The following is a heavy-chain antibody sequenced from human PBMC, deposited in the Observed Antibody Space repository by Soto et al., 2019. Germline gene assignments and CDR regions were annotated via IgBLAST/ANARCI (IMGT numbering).Heavy chain of an antibody. CDR3: TSSLYYHISGAFDY. Sequence: PGGSLRLSCSASGVTFGDYTVSWFRQAPGKGLEWVGLIRSQPYGGTPEYAASVKGRFTISTDDSKRIAYLQMDSLRTEDTAVYYCTSSLYYHISGAFDYWGQGTPVTVS. J-gene: IGHJ4*02. D-gene: IGHD3-22*01. CDR1: GVTFGDYT. V-gene: IGHV3-49*03. CDR2: IRSQPYGGTP.